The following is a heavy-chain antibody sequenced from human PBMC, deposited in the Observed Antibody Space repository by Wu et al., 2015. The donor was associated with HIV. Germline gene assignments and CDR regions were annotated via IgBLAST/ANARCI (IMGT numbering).Heavy chain of an antibody. J-gene: IGHJ5*02. V-gene: IGHV1-69*01. CDR2: IIPMFGTT. CDR3: TRDRIIDNWFDP. Sequence: QVQLVQSGAEVEKPGASVKVSCKASGYTFTGYYMHWVRQAPGQGLEWMGGIIPMFGTTYYAQKFQGRVTFTADASTNTAYMELTSLTSDDTAVYYCTRDRIIDNWFDPWGQGTLVTVSS. CDR1: GYTFTGYY.